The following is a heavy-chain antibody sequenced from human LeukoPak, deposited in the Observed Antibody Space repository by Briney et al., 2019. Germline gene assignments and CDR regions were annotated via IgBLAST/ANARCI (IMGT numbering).Heavy chain of an antibody. CDR1: GGSISSHY. J-gene: IGHJ6*04. Sequence: SETLSLTCTVSGGSISSHYWSWIRQPPGKGLVWIGYIYYSGSTNYNPSLKSRVTISVDTSKNQFSLKLSSVTAADTAVYYCARGRLRMDVWGKGTTVTVSS. D-gene: IGHD3-10*01. CDR2: IYYSGST. V-gene: IGHV4-59*11. CDR3: ARGRLRMDV.